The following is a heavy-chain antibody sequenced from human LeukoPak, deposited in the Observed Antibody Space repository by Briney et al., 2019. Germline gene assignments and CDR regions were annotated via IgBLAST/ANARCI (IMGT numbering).Heavy chain of an antibody. Sequence: GGSLRLSCAASGFTFDDYAMHWVRQAPGKGLEWVSGISWNSGSIGYADSVKGRFTISRDNAKNSLYLQMNGLRAEDTALYYCAKDQGGAFDIWGQGTMVTVSS. CDR2: ISWNSGSI. CDR1: GFTFDDYA. CDR3: AKDQGGAFDI. D-gene: IGHD3-16*01. V-gene: IGHV3-9*01. J-gene: IGHJ3*02.